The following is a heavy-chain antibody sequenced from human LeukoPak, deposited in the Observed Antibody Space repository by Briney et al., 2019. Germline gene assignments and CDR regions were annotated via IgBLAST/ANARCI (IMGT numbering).Heavy chain of an antibody. D-gene: IGHD1-1*01. CDR1: GFTVSSNY. V-gene: IGHV3-48*01. CDR2: ISSSSSTI. J-gene: IGHJ6*03. CDR3: ARGTSTTNYHYYYMDV. Sequence: GGSLRLSCAASGFTVSSNYMSWVRQAPGKGLEGVSYISSSSSTIYYADSVKGRFTISRDNAKNSLYLQMNSLRAEDTAVYYCARGTSTTNYHYYYMDVWGKGTTVTVSS.